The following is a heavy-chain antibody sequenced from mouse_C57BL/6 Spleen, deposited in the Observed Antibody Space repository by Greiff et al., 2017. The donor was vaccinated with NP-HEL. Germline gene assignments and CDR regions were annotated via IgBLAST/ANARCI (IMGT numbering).Heavy chain of an antibody. CDR3: AGGYGSSYWYFDV. CDR2: IDPANGNT. J-gene: IGHJ1*03. CDR1: GFNIKNTY. Sequence: VQLKESVAELVRPGASVKLSCTASGFNIKNTYMHWVKQRPEQGLEWIGRIDPANGNTKYAPKFQGKATITADTSSNTAYLQLSSLTSEDTAIYYCAGGYGSSYWYFDVWGTGTTVTVSS. V-gene: IGHV14-3*01. D-gene: IGHD1-1*01.